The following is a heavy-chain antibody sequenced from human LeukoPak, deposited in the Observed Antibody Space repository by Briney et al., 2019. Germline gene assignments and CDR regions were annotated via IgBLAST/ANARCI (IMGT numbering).Heavy chain of an antibody. J-gene: IGHJ4*02. CDR1: GFTFSSYA. CDR3: ARGSYRSGSYSIYFDY. V-gene: IGHV3-30-3*01. Sequence: GSLRLSCAASGFTFSSYAMHWVRQAPGKGLEWVAVISYDGSNKYYADSVKGRFIISRDNSKNTLYLQMNSLRAEDTAVYYCARGSYRSGSYSIYFDYWGQGTLVTVSS. D-gene: IGHD1-26*01. CDR2: ISYDGSNK.